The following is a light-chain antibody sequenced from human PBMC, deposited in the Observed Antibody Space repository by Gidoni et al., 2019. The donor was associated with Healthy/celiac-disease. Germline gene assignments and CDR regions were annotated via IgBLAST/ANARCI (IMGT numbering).Light chain of an antibody. J-gene: IGLJ1*01. CDR3: SSYTSSSPYV. V-gene: IGLV2-14*01. CDR2: EVS. Sequence: QSALTQPASVSGAPGPSITISCTGTSSDVGGHNSASWYQQPPGKAPELMIYEVSNRPSGVSNRFSGSKSGNTASLTISGLQAEDEADYYCSSYTSSSPYVFGTGTKVTVL. CDR1: SSDVGGHNS.